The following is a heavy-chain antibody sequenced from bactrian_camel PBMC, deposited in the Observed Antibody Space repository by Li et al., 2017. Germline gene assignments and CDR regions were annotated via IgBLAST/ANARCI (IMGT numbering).Heavy chain of an antibody. Sequence: HVQLVESGGGSVQAGGSLRLSCKVSGHSRGSNCVGWYRLPPGRAPAEREGIAAISRDGGETWYAASVKGRFTISRDSAKNTLYLQLNSLKPEDTAMYYCTRSQYWDTEKGQGTQVTVS. CDR2: ISRDGGET. V-gene: IGHV3S45*01. CDR1: GHSRGSNC. J-gene: IGHJ4*01. D-gene: IGHD2*01.